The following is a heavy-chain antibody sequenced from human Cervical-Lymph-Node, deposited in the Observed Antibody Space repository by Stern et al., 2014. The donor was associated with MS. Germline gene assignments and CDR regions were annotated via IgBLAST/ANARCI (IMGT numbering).Heavy chain of an antibody. CDR1: GGSISDSSYY. CDR2: IYTRGST. J-gene: IGHJ5*02. Sequence: VQLVESGPGPVKPSQTLSLTCTVSGGSISDSSYYWSWIRQPAGKGLEWIGRIYTRGSTIYNPSLESRVTMSIDTSKNQFSLRLSSVTVADTAVYYCARDLTDNDFWNDYRGIVFDPWGQGTLVTVSS. V-gene: IGHV4-61*02. D-gene: IGHD3-3*01. CDR3: ARDLTDNDFWNDYRGIVFDP.